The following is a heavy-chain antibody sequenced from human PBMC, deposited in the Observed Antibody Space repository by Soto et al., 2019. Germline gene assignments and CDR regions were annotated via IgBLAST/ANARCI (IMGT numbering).Heavy chain of an antibody. CDR3: AGDRYGDSFDY. D-gene: IGHD4-17*01. J-gene: IGHJ4*02. Sequence: EVQLVESGGGLVQPGGSLRLSCAASGFTFSNYWMHWVRQAPGKGLVWVARIRNDGSSISSADFVKGRFTISRDNAKNTLYMQMNSLRAGDTAVYYCAGDRYGDSFDYWGQGTLVTVSS. V-gene: IGHV3-74*01. CDR2: IRNDGSSI. CDR1: GFTFSNYW.